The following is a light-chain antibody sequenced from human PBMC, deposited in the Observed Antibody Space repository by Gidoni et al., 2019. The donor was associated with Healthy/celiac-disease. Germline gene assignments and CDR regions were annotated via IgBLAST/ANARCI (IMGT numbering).Light chain of an antibody. Sequence: DIQLTQSPPSLSASVGDRVTITCRASHTISSYLNWYHQKPGKAPKLLIYAASSLQSGVPSRFSGSGSGTHFTLTISSLQPEDFATYYCQGTYINPPWTFGQGTKVEVK. CDR2: AAS. CDR3: QGTYINPPWT. J-gene: IGKJ1*01. CDR1: HTISSY. V-gene: IGKV1-39*01.